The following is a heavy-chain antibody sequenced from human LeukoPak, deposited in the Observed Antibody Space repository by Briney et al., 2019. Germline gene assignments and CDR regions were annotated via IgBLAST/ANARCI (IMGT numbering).Heavy chain of an antibody. CDR3: ARPSAEGPYYFDY. Sequence: ALVKVSCKASGYTFTSYAMHWVRQAPGQRLEWMGWINAGNGNTKYSQKFQGRVTITRDTSASTAYMELSSLRSEDTAVYYCARPSAEGPYYFDYWGQGTLVTVSS. CDR2: INAGNGNT. J-gene: IGHJ4*02. CDR1: GYTFTSYA. V-gene: IGHV1-3*01.